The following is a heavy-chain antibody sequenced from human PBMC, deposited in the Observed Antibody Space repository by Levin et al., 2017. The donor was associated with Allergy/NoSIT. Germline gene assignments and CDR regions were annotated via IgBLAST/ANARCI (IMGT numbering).Heavy chain of an antibody. CDR1: GYSFTSYW. CDR2: IYPGDSDT. V-gene: IGHV5-51*01. J-gene: IGHJ5*02. CDR3: ARRFYGSGSWLFDP. Sequence: PGGFLRLSCKGSGYSFTSYWIGWVRQMPGKGLEWMGIIYPGDSDTIYSPSFQGQVTISADKSISTAYLQWSSLKASDTAMYYCARRFYGSGSWLFDPWGQGTLVTVSS. D-gene: IGHD3-10*01.